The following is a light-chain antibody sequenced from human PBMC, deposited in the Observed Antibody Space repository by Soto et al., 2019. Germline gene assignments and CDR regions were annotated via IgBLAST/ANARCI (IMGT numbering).Light chain of an antibody. CDR2: EVS. CDR3: SSYTSSSTYV. J-gene: IGLJ1*01. CDR1: SSDVGGYNY. Sequence: QSALTQPASVSGSPGQSITISCTGTSSDVGGYNYVSWYQQHPGKAPKLMIYEVSNRPSGVSNRFSGSKSGNTASLTIYGLQAEDEADYYCSSYTSSSTYVFGTVTKVTVL. V-gene: IGLV2-14*01.